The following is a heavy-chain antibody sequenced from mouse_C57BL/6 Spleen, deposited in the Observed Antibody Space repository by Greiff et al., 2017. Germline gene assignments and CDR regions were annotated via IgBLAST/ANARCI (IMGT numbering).Heavy chain of an antibody. J-gene: IGHJ3*01. CDR2: IYPGDGDT. CDR3: ATSTMVTRFAY. CDR1: GYAFSSSW. V-gene: IGHV1-82*01. D-gene: IGHD2-2*01. Sequence: QVQLKESGPELVKPGASVKISCKASGYAFSSSWMNWVKQRPGKGLEWIGRIYPGDGDTNYNGKFKGKATLTADKSSSTAYMQLSSLTSEDSAVYFCATSTMVTRFAYWGQGTLVTVSA.